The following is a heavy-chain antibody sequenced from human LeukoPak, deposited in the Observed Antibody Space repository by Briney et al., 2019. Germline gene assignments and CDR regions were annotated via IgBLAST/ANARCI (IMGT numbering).Heavy chain of an antibody. CDR2: LSFDGAHK. J-gene: IGHJ4*02. CDR3: VRARAGGLDY. D-gene: IGHD3-16*01. V-gene: IGHV3-30*04. CDR1: GFTFRHYA. Sequence: PGGSLRLSCAASGFTFRHYAVHWVRQAPGRGLEWVAVLSFDGAHKYYAESVKGRFTISKDNSNNTLFLQMDSLRLEDTDLYYCVRARAGGLDYWGQGNLVTVSS.